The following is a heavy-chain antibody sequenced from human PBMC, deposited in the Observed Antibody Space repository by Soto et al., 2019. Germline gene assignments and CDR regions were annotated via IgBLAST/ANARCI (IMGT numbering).Heavy chain of an antibody. V-gene: IGHV6-1*01. CDR1: GDSVSSNSAA. J-gene: IGHJ6*03. D-gene: IGHD3-3*01. Sequence: SQTLSLTCAISGDSVSSNSAAWNWIRQSPSRGLEWLGRTYYRSKWYNDYAVSVKSRITINPDTSKNQFSLQLNSVTPEDTAVYYFARVGTYYDFWSGSIAWYMDVWGKGTTFTVSS. CDR2: TYYRSKWYN. CDR3: ARVGTYYDFWSGSIAWYMDV.